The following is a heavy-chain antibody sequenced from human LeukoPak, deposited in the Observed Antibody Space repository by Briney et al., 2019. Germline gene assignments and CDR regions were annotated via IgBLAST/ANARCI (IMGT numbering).Heavy chain of an antibody. CDR1: GYTFTGYY. J-gene: IGHJ4*02. V-gene: IGHV1-2*02. CDR3: AKDGIDYGDHTFFDY. CDR2: INPNSGGT. Sequence: ASVKVSCKASGYTFTGYYLHWVRQAPGQGLEWMGWINPNSGGTNYAQKFQSRVTMTRDTSISTAYMEMSRLRSDDTAVYYCAKDGIDYGDHTFFDYWGQGTLVTVSS. D-gene: IGHD4-17*01.